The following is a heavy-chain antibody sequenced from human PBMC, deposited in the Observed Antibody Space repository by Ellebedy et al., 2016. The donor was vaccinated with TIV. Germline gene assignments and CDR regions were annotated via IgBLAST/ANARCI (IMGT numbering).Heavy chain of an antibody. CDR1: GFTFSTYW. CDR3: ARVPGGNKNFDY. D-gene: IGHD4-23*01. J-gene: IGHJ4*02. CDR2: INSDGSST. V-gene: IGHV3-74*01. Sequence: GESLKISCAASGFTFSTYWMHWVRQAPGKGLVWVSRINSDGSSTTYADSVKGRFTISRDNAKNMLYLQMNSLRAEDTAVYYCARVPGGNKNFDYWGQGTLVTVSS.